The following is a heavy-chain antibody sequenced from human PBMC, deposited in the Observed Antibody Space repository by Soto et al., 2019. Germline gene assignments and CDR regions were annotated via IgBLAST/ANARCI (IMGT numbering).Heavy chain of an antibody. D-gene: IGHD3-22*01. CDR3: ARGVAKRSYYYDSSGYDAFDI. CDR1: GYTFTGYC. V-gene: IGHV1-2*04. Sequence: GASVKVSCKASGYTFTGYCMHWVRQAPGQGLEWMGWINPNSGGTNYAQKFQGWVTMTRDTSISTAYMELSRLRSDDTAVYYCARGVAKRSYYYDSSGYDAFDIWGQGTMVTVS. CDR2: INPNSGGT. J-gene: IGHJ3*02.